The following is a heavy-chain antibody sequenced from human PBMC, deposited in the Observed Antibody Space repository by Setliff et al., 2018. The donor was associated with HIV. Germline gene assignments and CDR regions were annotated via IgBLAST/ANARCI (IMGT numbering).Heavy chain of an antibody. Sequence: GGSLRLSCAASGFTFTPYWMIRVRQAPGKGLEWVSYISSTSSTIYYANSVKGRFNTSRDDAKNSLYLQMNSPRAEDTAVYYCGRDLYFYYYMDVWGKGTTVTVSS. CDR2: ISSTSSTI. CDR3: GRDLYFYYYMDV. V-gene: IGHV3-48*01. D-gene: IGHD3-9*01. CDR1: GFTFTPYW. J-gene: IGHJ6*03.